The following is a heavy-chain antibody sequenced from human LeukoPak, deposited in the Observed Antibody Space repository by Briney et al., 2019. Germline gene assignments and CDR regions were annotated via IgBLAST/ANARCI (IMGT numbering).Heavy chain of an antibody. Sequence: PGGSLRLSCAASGFTFSSYAMHWVRQAPGKGLEWVAVISYDGSNKYYADSVKGRFTISRDNSKNTLYLQMNSLRAEDTAVYYCAGDDLLTDAFDIWGQGTMVTVSS. CDR2: ISYDGSNK. J-gene: IGHJ3*02. CDR1: GFTFSSYA. CDR3: AGDDLLTDAFDI. V-gene: IGHV3-30-3*01. D-gene: IGHD3-10*01.